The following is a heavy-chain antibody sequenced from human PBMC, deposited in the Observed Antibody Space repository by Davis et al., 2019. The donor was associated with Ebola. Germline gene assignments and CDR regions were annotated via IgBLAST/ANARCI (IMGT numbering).Heavy chain of an antibody. J-gene: IGHJ5*02. Sequence: MPSETLSLTCAVSGGSFSDSFWSWSLHPPGKGLDWLGSIVPTGSLYYYAPSLTSRVTVYVDSSKKPFSLTLTSVTAADTAVYYCAGSSRTSISASGHGYNYFAPWGQGTLVTVSS. V-gene: IGHV4-34*12. D-gene: IGHD2/OR15-2a*01. CDR2: IVPTGSL. CDR3: AGSSRTSISASGHGYNYFAP. CDR1: GGSFSDSF.